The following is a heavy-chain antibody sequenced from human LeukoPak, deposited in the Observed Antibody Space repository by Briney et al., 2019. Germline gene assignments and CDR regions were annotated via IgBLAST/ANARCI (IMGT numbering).Heavy chain of an antibody. J-gene: IGHJ4*02. CDR3: ARDLLEWYFDY. Sequence: PGGSLRLSCAASGFTVSSNYMSWVRQAPGKGLEWVSVIYSGGSTYYADSVKGRFTISRDNSKNTLYLQMNSLRAEDTAVYYCARDLLEWYFDYWGQGTLATVSS. V-gene: IGHV3-66*01. D-gene: IGHD3-3*01. CDR2: IYSGGST. CDR1: GFTVSSNY.